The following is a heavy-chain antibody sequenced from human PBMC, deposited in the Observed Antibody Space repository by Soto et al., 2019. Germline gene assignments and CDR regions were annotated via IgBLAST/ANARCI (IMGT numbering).Heavy chain of an antibody. J-gene: IGHJ4*02. D-gene: IGHD6-6*01. Sequence: QVQLVESGGGVVQPGRSLRLSCAASGFTFSSYAMHWVRQAPGKGLEWVAVISYDGSNKYYADSVKGRFTISRDNSKNTLYLQMNSLRAEDTAVYYCASGYSSSEGGHYYWGQGTLDTVSS. CDR1: GFTFSSYA. V-gene: IGHV3-30-3*01. CDR3: ASGYSSSEGGHYY. CDR2: ISYDGSNK.